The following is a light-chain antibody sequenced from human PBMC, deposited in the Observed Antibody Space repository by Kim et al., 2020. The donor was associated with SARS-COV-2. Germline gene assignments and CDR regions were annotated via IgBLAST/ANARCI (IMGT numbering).Light chain of an antibody. Sequence: SASVGTRVTITCRASQDISNSLNWYQQKPGKAPKLLIYDSSNLETGVPSRFSGSGSGTDFTFTISTLQPEDIAIYYCQQYDNLPRTFVQGTKLMI. V-gene: IGKV1-33*01. CDR1: QDISNS. CDR3: QQYDNLPRT. CDR2: DSS. J-gene: IGKJ2*01.